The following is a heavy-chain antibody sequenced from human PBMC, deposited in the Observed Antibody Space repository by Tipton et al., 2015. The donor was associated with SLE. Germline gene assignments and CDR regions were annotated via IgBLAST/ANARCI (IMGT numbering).Heavy chain of an antibody. J-gene: IGHJ3*02. V-gene: IGHV4-34*01. D-gene: IGHD3-16*01. Sequence: TLSLTCAVSGGSFTGYSWNWIRQSPGKGLEWIGAIGHSGTPNYNPSLKSRGTFSLDTSKNHFSLSLTSVTAADTAVYYCARESLGRPRVSAFDIWGQGAVVTVSS. CDR1: GGSFTGYS. CDR2: IGHSGTP. CDR3: ARESLGRPRVSAFDI.